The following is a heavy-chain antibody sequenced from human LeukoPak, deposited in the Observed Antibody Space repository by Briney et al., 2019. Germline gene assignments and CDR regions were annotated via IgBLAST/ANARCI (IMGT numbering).Heavy chain of an antibody. J-gene: IGHJ5*02. D-gene: IGHD2-21*01. Sequence: GSLRLSCAASGFTFSSYAMHWLRQAPGKGLEYVSAISSNGGSTYYANSVKGRFTISRDNSKNTLYHQMGSLRAEDMAVYYCARVVSKPSWGQGTLVTVSS. CDR2: ISSNGGST. V-gene: IGHV3-64*01. CDR3: ARVVSKPS. CDR1: GFTFSSYA.